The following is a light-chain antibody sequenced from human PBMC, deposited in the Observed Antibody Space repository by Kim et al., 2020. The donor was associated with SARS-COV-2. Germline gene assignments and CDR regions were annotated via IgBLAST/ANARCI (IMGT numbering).Light chain of an antibody. CDR3: TSYRTSATYV. J-gene: IGLJ1*01. CDR2: DVS. V-gene: IGLV2-14*03. Sequence: GQSITIPFTGTSSGVGGYNSVSWYQQHPGKVPKLIIFDVSNRPSGVSSRFSGSKSGTTATLIISGLQTDDEADYYCTSYRTSATYVFGTGTKVTVL. CDR1: SSGVGGYNS.